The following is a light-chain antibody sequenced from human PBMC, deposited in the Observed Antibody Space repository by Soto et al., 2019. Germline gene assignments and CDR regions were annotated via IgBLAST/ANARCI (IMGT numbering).Light chain of an antibody. CDR3: AAWDDSLHSWV. J-gene: IGLJ3*02. V-gene: IGLV1-44*01. CDR2: NNN. Sequence: QSILTQPPSTSGTPGQRVTMSCSGTSSNIGSKSVNWYQQLPGTAPKLLIYNNNERPSGIPDRFSGSKSGTSGSLAINGLQSEDEADYFCAAWDDSLHSWVFGGGTKLTVL. CDR1: SSNIGSKS.